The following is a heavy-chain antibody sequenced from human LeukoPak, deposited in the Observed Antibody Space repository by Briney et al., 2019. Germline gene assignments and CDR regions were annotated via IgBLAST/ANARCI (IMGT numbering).Heavy chain of an antibody. CDR2: IYYSGST. V-gene: IGHV4-31*03. Sequence: SETLSLTCTVSGGSISSGGYYWSWIRQHPGKGLEWIGYIYYSGSTYYNPSLKSRVTISVDTSKNQFSLKLSSVTAADTAVYYCARDRTTVPDYGDYDYYYYGMDVWGQGTTVTVSS. CDR1: GGSISSGGYY. CDR3: ARDRTTVPDYGDYDYYYYGMDV. J-gene: IGHJ6*02. D-gene: IGHD4-17*01.